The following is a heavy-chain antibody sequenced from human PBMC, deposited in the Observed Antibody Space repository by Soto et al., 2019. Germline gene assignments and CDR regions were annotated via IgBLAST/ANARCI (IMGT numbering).Heavy chain of an antibody. D-gene: IGHD5-12*01. CDR2: IYYSGST. Sequence: PSETLSLTCTVSGGSISSGGYYWSWIRQHPGKGLEWIGYIYYSGSTYYNPSLKSRVTILVDTSKNQFSLKLSSVTAADTAVYYCARDKSGYGAVDYWGQGTLVTVSS. CDR1: GGSISSGGYY. J-gene: IGHJ4*02. V-gene: IGHV4-31*03. CDR3: ARDKSGYGAVDY.